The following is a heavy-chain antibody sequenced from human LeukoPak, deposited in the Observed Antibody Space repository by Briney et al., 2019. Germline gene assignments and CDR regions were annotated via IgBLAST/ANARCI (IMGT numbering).Heavy chain of an antibody. D-gene: IGHD6-13*01. J-gene: IGHJ4*02. V-gene: IGHV4-34*01. CDR2: INHSGST. CDR3: ARESSRPDY. Sequence: PSETLSLTCAVYGGSFSGYYWSWIRQPPGRGLEWIGEINHSGSTNYSPSLKSRVTIPVDTSKNQFSLKLSSVTAADTAVYYCARESSRPDYWGQGTLVTVSS. CDR1: GGSFSGYY.